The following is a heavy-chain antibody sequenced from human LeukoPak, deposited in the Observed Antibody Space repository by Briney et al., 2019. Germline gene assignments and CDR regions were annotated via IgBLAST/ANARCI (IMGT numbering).Heavy chain of an antibody. CDR2: IRYDGSNK. CDR1: GFTFSSYG. CDR3: ARYLLWFGELPLFDY. D-gene: IGHD3-10*01. Sequence: GGSLRLSCAASGFTFSSYGMHWVRQAPGKGLEWVAFIRYDGSNKYYADSVKGRFTISRDNSKNTLYLQMNSLRAEDTAVYYCARYLLWFGELPLFDYWGQGTLVTVSS. J-gene: IGHJ4*02. V-gene: IGHV3-30*02.